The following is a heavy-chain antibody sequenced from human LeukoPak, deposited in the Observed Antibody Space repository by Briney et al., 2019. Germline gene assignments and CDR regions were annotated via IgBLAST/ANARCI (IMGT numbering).Heavy chain of an antibody. V-gene: IGHV3-30-3*01. CDR2: ISYDGSNK. CDR1: GFTFSSYA. CDR3: AKDRRDDY. J-gene: IGHJ4*02. Sequence: GGSLRLSCAASGFTFSSYAMHWVRQAPGKGLEWVAFISYDGSNKYYADSVKGRFTISRDTSKNTLYLQMNSLRAEDTAVYYCAKDRRDDYWGQGTLVTVSS.